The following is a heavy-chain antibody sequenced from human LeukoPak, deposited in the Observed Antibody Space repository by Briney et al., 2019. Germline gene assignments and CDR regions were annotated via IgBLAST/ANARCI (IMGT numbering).Heavy chain of an antibody. V-gene: IGHV3-23*01. CDR1: GSSFSSYV. Sequence: GAALRLSCAASGSSFSSYVMSWVREAPRERLECASSIVGSVDKRYYAESVKGRFTISRDNSKNTLYPQMNSLRAEDTAVYYCARRTESKCFDLWGQGTLVTVSS. D-gene: IGHD2-2*01. J-gene: IGHJ4*02. CDR2: IVGSVDKR. CDR3: ARRTESKCFDL.